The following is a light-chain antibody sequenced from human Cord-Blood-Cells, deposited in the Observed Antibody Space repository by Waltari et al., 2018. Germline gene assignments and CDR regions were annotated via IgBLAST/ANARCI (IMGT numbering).Light chain of an antibody. J-gene: IGLJ3*02. CDR3: NSRDSSGNHWV. CDR2: GKN. V-gene: IGLV3-19*01. Sequence: SSELTQDPAVSVALGQTVRITCQGASLRSYYGSWYQQKPGQAPLLVIYGKNNRPSGIPDRFSGSSSGNTASLTITGAQAEDEADYYCNSRDSSGNHWVFGGGTKLTVL. CDR1: SLRSYY.